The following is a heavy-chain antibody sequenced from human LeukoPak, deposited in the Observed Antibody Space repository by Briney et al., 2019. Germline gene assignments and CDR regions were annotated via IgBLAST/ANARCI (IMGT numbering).Heavy chain of an antibody. CDR3: AKDRLGAMMYFDF. Sequence: GGSLRLSCAASGFTFSSYSMNWVRQAPGKGLEWVSSISSSSSYIYYADSVKGRFTISRDNAKNSLYLQMNSLRAEDTAVYYCAKDRLGAMMYFDFWGQGTLVTVSS. CDR2: ISSSSSYI. V-gene: IGHV3-21*04. J-gene: IGHJ4*02. CDR1: GFTFSSYS. D-gene: IGHD1-26*01.